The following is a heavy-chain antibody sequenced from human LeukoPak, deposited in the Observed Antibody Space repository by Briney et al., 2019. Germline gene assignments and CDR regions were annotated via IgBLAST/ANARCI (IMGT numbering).Heavy chain of an antibody. CDR1: GYTFTGYY. Sequence: ASVKVSCKASGYTFTGYYIHWVRQAPGQGLGWMGWIDLDSGETKYSQKSQGRVTMSRYTYITTAYMELSSLISDDTAVYYCARGGGTYPWDFDYWGQGTLVTVSS. V-gene: IGHV1-2*02. CDR2: IDLDSGET. D-gene: IGHD1-26*01. CDR3: ARGGGTYPWDFDY. J-gene: IGHJ4*02.